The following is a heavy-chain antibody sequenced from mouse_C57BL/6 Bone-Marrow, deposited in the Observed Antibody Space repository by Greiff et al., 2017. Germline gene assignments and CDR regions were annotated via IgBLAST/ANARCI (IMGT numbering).Heavy chain of an antibody. CDR3: ASIYDGYPYYFDY. Sequence: VQLQQPGAELVKPGASVKVSCKASGYTFTSYWMHWVKQRPGQGLEWIGRIHPSDSDTNYNQKFKGKATLTVDKSSSTAYMQLSRLTSEDSAVYYCASIYDGYPYYFDYWGQGTTLTVSS. CDR2: IHPSDSDT. D-gene: IGHD2-3*01. J-gene: IGHJ2*01. CDR1: GYTFTSYW. V-gene: IGHV1-74*01.